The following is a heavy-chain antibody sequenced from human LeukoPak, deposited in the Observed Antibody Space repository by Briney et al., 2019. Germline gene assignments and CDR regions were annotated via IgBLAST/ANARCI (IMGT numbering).Heavy chain of an antibody. Sequence: GGSLRLSCAASGFTFSSYAMSWVRQAPGKGLEWVSAISGSGGSTYYADSVKGRFTISRDNSKNTLYLQMDSLRAEDTAVYYCAKDLRSSVVGFDYWGQGTLVTVSS. D-gene: IGHD1-26*01. CDR2: ISGSGGST. J-gene: IGHJ4*02. V-gene: IGHV3-23*01. CDR3: AKDLRSSVVGFDY. CDR1: GFTFSSYA.